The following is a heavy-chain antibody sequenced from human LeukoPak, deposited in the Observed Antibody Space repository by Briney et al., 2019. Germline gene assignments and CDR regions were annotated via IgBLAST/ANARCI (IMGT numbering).Heavy chain of an antibody. J-gene: IGHJ4*02. CDR1: GGTFSSYA. Sequence: ASVKVSCKASGGTFSSYAISWVRQAPGQGLEWMGGIIPIFGTANYAQKFQGRVTITADESTSTAYMELSSLRSEDTAAYYCASSGEITSSLYYFDYWGQGTLVTVSS. D-gene: IGHD3-3*01. CDR2: IIPIFGTA. CDR3: ASSGEITSSLYYFDY. V-gene: IGHV1-69*01.